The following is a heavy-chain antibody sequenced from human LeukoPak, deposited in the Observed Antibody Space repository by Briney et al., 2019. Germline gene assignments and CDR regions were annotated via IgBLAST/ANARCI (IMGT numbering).Heavy chain of an antibody. V-gene: IGHV4-59*08. D-gene: IGHD6-19*01. CDR3: ARGTGIAVAGKVWFAP. CDR2: IYYSGST. J-gene: IGHJ5*02. Sequence: PSETLSLTCTVSGGSISSYYWSWIRQPPGKGLEWIGYIYYSGSTNYNPSLKSRVTISVDTSKNQFSLKLSSVTAADTAWYYCARGTGIAVAGKVWFAPWGQGPLVTVSS. CDR1: GGSISSYY.